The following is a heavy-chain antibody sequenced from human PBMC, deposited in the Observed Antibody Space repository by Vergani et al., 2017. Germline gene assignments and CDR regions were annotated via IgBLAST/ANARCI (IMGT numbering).Heavy chain of an antibody. D-gene: IGHD2/OR15-2a*01. CDR3: ARDRAFLDTNYFDY. V-gene: IGHV3-33*08. CDR2: IWYDGSNK. Sequence: VQLVESGGGLVQPGGSLRLSCAASGFTFSSYWMSWVRQAPGKGLEWVAVIWYDGSNKYYADSVKGRFTISRDNSKNTLYLQMNSLRAEDTAVYYCARDRAFLDTNYFDYWGQGTLVTVSS. CDR1: GFTFSSYW. J-gene: IGHJ4*02.